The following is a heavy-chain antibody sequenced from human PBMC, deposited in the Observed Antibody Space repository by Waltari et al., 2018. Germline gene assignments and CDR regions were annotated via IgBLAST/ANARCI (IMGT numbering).Heavy chain of an antibody. CDR2: IYYSGST. Sequence: QVQLQESGPGLVKPSETLSLTCTVSGGSISSYYWSWLRQPPGKGLEWIGYIYYSGSTNYNPALKSRVTISVDTSKNQFSLKLSSVTAADTAVYYCARRSGDCWSGYYFDYWGQGTLVTVSS. V-gene: IGHV4-59*01. CDR1: GGSISSYY. D-gene: IGHD3-3*01. CDR3: ARRSGDCWSGYYFDY. J-gene: IGHJ4*02.